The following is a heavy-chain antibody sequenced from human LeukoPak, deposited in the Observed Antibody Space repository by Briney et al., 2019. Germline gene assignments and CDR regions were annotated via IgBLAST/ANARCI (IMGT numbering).Heavy chain of an antibody. J-gene: IGHJ5*02. Sequence: GGSLRLSCAASGFTFSSYSMNWVRQAPGKGLEWVSSISSSSSYIYYADSVKGRFTISRDNAKNSLYLQMNSLRAEDTAVYYCARDLYSSASRFDPWGQGTLVTVSS. D-gene: IGHD6-19*01. V-gene: IGHV3-21*01. CDR1: GFTFSSYS. CDR3: ARDLYSSASRFDP. CDR2: ISSSSSYI.